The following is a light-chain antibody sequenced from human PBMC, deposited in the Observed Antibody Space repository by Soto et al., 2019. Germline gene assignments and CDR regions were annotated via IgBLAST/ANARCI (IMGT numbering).Light chain of an antibody. CDR3: QQSYSTPFT. J-gene: IGKJ3*01. Sequence: DIQMTQSPSSLSASVGDRVTITCRASQNISRYLNWYQQKPGKAPKFLIYAASSLQSGVPSRFSGSGSGADFTRTISSLQPEDVATYYCQQSYSTPFTFGPGTKVDVK. CDR2: AAS. V-gene: IGKV1-39*01. CDR1: QNISRY.